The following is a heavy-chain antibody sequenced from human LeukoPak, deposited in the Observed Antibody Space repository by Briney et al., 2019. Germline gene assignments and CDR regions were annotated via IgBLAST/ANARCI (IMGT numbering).Heavy chain of an antibody. Sequence: GASVKVSCKASGSTFTSYGISWVRQAPGQGLEWMGGFSAYIGNTNYEQKHPGRVTMTTDTYTSTDYMELRSLRSYDTAVYYCALGFDVFDYWGQGTLVTVSS. CDR3: ALGFDVFDY. CDR2: FSAYIGNT. D-gene: IGHD3-10*01. V-gene: IGHV1-18*01. CDR1: GSTFTSYG. J-gene: IGHJ4*02.